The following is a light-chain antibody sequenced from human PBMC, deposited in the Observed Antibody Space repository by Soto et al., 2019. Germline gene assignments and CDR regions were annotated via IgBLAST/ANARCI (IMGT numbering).Light chain of an antibody. Sequence: EIVMTQSPATLSVSPGERATLSCRASQRVSSNLAWYQQRPGQAPRLLIYGASTRATGTPARFSGSGSGTEFNLTISSLQSEDFAIYYCQQYNNWAALTFGGGTKVEIK. CDR2: GAS. J-gene: IGKJ4*01. CDR1: QRVSSN. CDR3: QQYNNWAALT. V-gene: IGKV3-15*01.